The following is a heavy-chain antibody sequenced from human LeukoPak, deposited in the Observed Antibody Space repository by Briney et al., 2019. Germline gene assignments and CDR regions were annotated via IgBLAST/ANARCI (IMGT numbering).Heavy chain of an antibody. D-gene: IGHD5-18*01. J-gene: IGHJ4*02. Sequence: SETLSLTSTVSGGSISSSSYYWGWIRQPPGKGLEWIGSMYYSGSTYYNPSLKSRVTISVDTSKNQFSLKLSSVTAADTAVYYCASAIQLWSKEGYYFDYWGQGTLVTVSS. V-gene: IGHV4-39*07. CDR2: MYYSGST. CDR1: GGSISSSSYY. CDR3: ASAIQLWSKEGYYFDY.